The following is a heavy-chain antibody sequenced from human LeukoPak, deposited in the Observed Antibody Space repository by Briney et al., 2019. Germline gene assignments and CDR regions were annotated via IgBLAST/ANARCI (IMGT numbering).Heavy chain of an antibody. Sequence: GGSLRLSCAASGFTFSSYSMNWVRQAPGKGLEWVSSISSSSSYIYYADSVKGRFTISRENAKNSLYLQMNSLRAEDTAVYYCARDRGYNGPAEDYWGQGTLVTVSS. CDR2: ISSSSSYI. J-gene: IGHJ4*02. CDR1: GFTFSSYS. CDR3: ARDRGYNGPAEDY. V-gene: IGHV3-21*01. D-gene: IGHD5-12*01.